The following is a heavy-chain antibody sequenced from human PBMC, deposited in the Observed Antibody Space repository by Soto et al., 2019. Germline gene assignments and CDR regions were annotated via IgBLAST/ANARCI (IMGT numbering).Heavy chain of an antibody. CDR1: GDSVSSSSVA. CDR2: TYYRSRWYS. Sequence: SQTLSLTCVISGDSVSSSSVAWNWVRQSPSRGLEWLGRTYYRSRWYSDFAVSVRGRIVINADTSKNQFSLQLNSVTPEDTAVYFCARSEEDSDYYYYGLDAWGPGTRVTFSS. CDR3: ARSEEDSDYYYYGLDA. V-gene: IGHV6-1*01. J-gene: IGHJ6*02. D-gene: IGHD2-15*01.